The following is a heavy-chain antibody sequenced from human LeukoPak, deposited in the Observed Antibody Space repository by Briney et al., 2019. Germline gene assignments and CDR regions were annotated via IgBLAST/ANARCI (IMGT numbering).Heavy chain of an antibody. CDR1: GGSFSGYY. J-gene: IGHJ6*03. V-gene: IGHV4-34*01. CDR2: INHSGST. Sequence: SGILSLTCAVYGGSFSGYYWSWIRQPPGKGLEWIGEINHSGSTNYNPSLKSRVTISVDTSKNQFSLKLNSVTAADTAVYYCARGECSSTSCYYYYMDVWGKGTTVTVSS. CDR3: ARGECSSTSCYYYYMDV. D-gene: IGHD2-2*01.